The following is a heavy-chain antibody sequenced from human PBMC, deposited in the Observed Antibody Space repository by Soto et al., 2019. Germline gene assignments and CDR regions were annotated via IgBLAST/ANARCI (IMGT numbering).Heavy chain of an antibody. CDR1: GFTFSSYG. CDR2: ISYDGSNK. V-gene: IGHV3-30*18. D-gene: IGHD3-22*01. Sequence: GGSLRLSCAASGFTFSSYGMHWVRQAPGKGLEWVAVISYDGSNKYYADSVKGRFTISRDNSKNTLYLQMNSLRAEDTAVYYCAKGDSSGKFGYWGQGTLVTVS. CDR3: AKGDSSGKFGY. J-gene: IGHJ4*02.